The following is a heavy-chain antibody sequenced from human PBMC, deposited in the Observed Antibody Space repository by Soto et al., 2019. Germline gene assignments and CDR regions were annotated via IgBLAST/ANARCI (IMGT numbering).Heavy chain of an antibody. Sequence: GGSLRLSCAASGFTFSSYSMNWVRQAPGKGLEWVSSISSSSSYIYYADTVKGRFTISRDNAKNSLYLQMNSLRAEDTAVYYCARKEDWRFDPWGQGTLVTVSS. CDR2: ISSSSSYI. D-gene: IGHD1-1*01. CDR3: ARKEDWRFDP. V-gene: IGHV3-21*01. J-gene: IGHJ5*02. CDR1: GFTFSSYS.